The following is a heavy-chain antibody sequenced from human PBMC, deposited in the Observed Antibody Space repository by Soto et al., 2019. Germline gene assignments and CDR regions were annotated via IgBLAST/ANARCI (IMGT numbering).Heavy chain of an antibody. CDR2: ISGSGGST. J-gene: IGHJ4*02. CDR1: GFTFSSYA. D-gene: IGHD5-18*01. CDR3: ASLYIITWIQLWLLAPYFDY. V-gene: IGHV3-23*01. Sequence: PGGSLRLSCAASGFTFSSYAMSWVRQAPGKGLEWVSAISGSGGSTYYADSVKGRFTISRDNSKNSLYLQMNSLRAEDTVVHSCASLYIITWIQLWLLAPYFDYWGQGTLVTVSS.